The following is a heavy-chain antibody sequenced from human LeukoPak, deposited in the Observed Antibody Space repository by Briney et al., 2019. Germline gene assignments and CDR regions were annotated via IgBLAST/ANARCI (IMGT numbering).Heavy chain of an antibody. Sequence: PGGSLRLSCAASGFTFSSFDMHWIRQAPGKGLEWVAVITSDGSNQYYADSVKGRFTVSRDNSKKTLYLQMNSLRAEDTAVYYCAKDTAGELGFDIWGQGTMVTVSS. CDR1: GFTFSSFD. CDR2: ITSDGSNQ. CDR3: AKDTAGELGFDI. V-gene: IGHV3-30*18. J-gene: IGHJ3*02. D-gene: IGHD1-26*01.